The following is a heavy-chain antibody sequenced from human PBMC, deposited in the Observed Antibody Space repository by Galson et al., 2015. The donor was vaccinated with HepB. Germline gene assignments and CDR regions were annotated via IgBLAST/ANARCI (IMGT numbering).Heavy chain of an antibody. J-gene: IGHJ3*02. V-gene: IGHV3-64D*06. CDR2: ISSNGGST. Sequence: SLRLSCAASGFTFSSYAMHWVRQAPGKGLEYVSAISSNGGSTYYADSVKGRFTISRDNSKNTLYLQMSSLRAEDTAVYYCVKDLQWYAFDIWGQGTMVTVSS. CDR3: VKDLQWYAFDI. CDR1: GFTFSSYA. D-gene: IGHD3-10*01.